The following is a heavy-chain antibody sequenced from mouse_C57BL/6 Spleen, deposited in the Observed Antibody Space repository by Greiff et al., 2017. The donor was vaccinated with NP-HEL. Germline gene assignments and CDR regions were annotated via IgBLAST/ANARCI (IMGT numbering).Heavy chain of an antibody. D-gene: IGHD2-3*01. J-gene: IGHJ4*01. CDR1: GYTFTDYY. CDR2: IYPGSGNT. Sequence: VKLVESGAELVRPGASVKLSCKASGYTFTDYYINWVKQRPGQGLEWIARIYPGSGNTYYNEKFKGKATLTAEKSSSTAYMQLSSLTSEDSAVYFCARDGYYVNWAMDYWGQGTSVTVSS. V-gene: IGHV1-76*01. CDR3: ARDGYYVNWAMDY.